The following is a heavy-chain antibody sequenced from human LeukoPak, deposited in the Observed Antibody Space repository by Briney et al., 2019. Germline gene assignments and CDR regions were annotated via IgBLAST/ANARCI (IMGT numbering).Heavy chain of an antibody. CDR2: INHSGST. J-gene: IGHJ5*02. D-gene: IGHD3-10*01. Sequence: SETLSLTCAVYRGSFSGYYWSWIRQPPGKGLEWIGEINHSGSTNYNPSLKSRVTISVDTSKNQFSLKLSSVTAADTAVYYCARGSYGSGSYYSQYNCFDPWGQGTLVTVSS. V-gene: IGHV4-34*01. CDR3: ARGSYGSGSYYSQYNCFDP. CDR1: RGSFSGYY.